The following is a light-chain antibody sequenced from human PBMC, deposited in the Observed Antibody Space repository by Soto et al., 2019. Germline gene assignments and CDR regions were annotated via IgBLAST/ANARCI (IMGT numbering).Light chain of an antibody. J-gene: IGLJ2*01. V-gene: IGLV2-11*01. CDR2: DVT. CDR3: CSYAGSYTVV. CDR1: SNDVGGYNY. Sequence: QSALTQPRSVSGSPGQSVTISCTGTSNDVGGYNYVCWYQHDPGKAPKLMIYDVTKRPSGVPDRFSGSKSGNTASLTSSGLQAEDEADYYGCSYAGSYTVVFGGGTKLTVL.